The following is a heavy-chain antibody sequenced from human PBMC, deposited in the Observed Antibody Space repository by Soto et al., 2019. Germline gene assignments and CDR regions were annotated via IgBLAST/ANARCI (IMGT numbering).Heavy chain of an antibody. J-gene: IGHJ5*02. CDR2: IWYDGSSE. Sequence: QVQLVESGGGVVQPGRSLRLSCAASGFKFSSYGMHWVRQAPGKGLEWVAIIWYDGSSEYYADSVKGRFTISRDNSKNTVSLQMNNLRAEYTGVYYCERAWVPLFLIPSELDLWGRGSQVTVSS. CDR1: GFKFSSYG. CDR3: ERAWVPLFLIPSELDL. V-gene: IGHV3-33*01. D-gene: IGHD3-10*01.